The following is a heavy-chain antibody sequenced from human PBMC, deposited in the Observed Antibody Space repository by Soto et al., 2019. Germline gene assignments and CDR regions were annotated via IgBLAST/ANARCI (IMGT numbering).Heavy chain of an antibody. J-gene: IGHJ4*02. V-gene: IGHV4-31*03. D-gene: IGHD3-10*01. CDR1: GGSISSGDYY. CDR3: ARDFDDSGTSYFDY. CDR2: IYRSGST. Sequence: QVKLQESGPGLVKPSQTLSLTCTVSGGSISSGDYYWSWIRQHPGKGLEWIGYIYRSGSTYYNPSIKSRVTMSVDRSKNQFALKLSSVAAADTAVYYCARDFDDSGTSYFDYWGQGILVTVSS.